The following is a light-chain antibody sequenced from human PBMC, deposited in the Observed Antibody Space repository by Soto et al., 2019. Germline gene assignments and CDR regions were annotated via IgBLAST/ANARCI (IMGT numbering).Light chain of an antibody. CDR2: GTS. Sequence: EIVLTQSPDTLSLSPGERATLSCRASQSVSRPYLAWYQVKPGQAPRLLIYGTSGRATGIPDRFSGSGSGSDFTLTIGRLEPEDFAVYYCQQYGGSPPYTFGQGTKLEI. CDR1: QSVSRPY. CDR3: QQYGGSPPYT. V-gene: IGKV3-20*01. J-gene: IGKJ2*01.